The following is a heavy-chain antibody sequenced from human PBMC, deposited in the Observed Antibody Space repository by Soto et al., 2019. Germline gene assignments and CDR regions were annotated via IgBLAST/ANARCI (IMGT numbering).Heavy chain of an antibody. J-gene: IGHJ4*02. CDR2: IIGSGGST. CDR3: AKTVYYGSGSYCFDY. Sequence: EVHLLESGGGLVQPGGSLRLSCAASGFMFSTHVMTWVRQAPGRGPEWVADIIGSGGSTYYADSVRGRFTISRDNSKNTLYLQLNRLRAEYTALYYCAKTVYYGSGSYCFDYWGQGTLVTVSS. D-gene: IGHD3-10*01. V-gene: IGHV3-23*01. CDR1: GFMFSTHV.